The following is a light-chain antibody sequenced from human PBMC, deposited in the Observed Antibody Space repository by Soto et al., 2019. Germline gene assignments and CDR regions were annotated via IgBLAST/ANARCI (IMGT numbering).Light chain of an antibody. V-gene: IGLV2-14*01. CDR3: SSYTSSSTNV. CDR2: DVS. Sequence: QSVLTQPASVSGSPGQSITISCTGTSSDVGGYNYVSWYQQHPGKAPKLMIYDVSNRPSGISKRFSVSKSGNKASLTISGLQAEDEADYYGSSYTSSSTNVFGTGTKVTV. CDR1: SSDVGGYNY. J-gene: IGLJ1*01.